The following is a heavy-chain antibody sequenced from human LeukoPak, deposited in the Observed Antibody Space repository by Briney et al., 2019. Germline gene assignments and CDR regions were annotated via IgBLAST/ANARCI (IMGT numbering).Heavy chain of an antibody. CDR1: GFTFSSYG. V-gene: IGHV3-30*18. J-gene: IGHJ4*02. CDR3: AKRTSGSWYDYFDY. CDR2: ISYDGSNK. D-gene: IGHD6-13*01. Sequence: GGSLRLSCAASGFTFSSYGMHRVRQAPGKGLEWVAVISYDGSNKYYADSVKGRFTISRDNSKNTLYLQMNSLRAEDTAVYYCAKRTSGSWYDYFDYWGQGTLVTVSS.